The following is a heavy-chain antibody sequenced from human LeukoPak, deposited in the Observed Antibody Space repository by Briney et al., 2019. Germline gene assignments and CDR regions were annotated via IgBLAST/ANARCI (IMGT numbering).Heavy chain of an antibody. CDR2: ISYDGSNK. Sequence: GGSLRLSCAASGFTFSSYAMHWVRQAPGKGLEWVAVISYDGSNKYYADSVKGRFTISRDNSKNTLYLQMNSLRAEDTAVYYCARRRVDLDYWGQGTLVTFPS. CDR3: ARRRVDLDY. CDR1: GFTFSSYA. V-gene: IGHV3-30-3*01. D-gene: IGHD3-9*01. J-gene: IGHJ4*02.